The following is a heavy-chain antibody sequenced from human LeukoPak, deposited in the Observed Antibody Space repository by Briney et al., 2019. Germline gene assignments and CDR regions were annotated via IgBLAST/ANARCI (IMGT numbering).Heavy chain of an antibody. D-gene: IGHD3-10*01. J-gene: IGHJ6*02. Sequence: PGGSLRLSCAASGFTFSDYYMSWIRQAPGKGLEWVSYISSSGSTIYYADSMKGRFTISRDNAKNSLYLQMNSLRAEDTAVYYCVREGVIWFGEPDYYYYGMDVWGQGTTVTVSS. V-gene: IGHV3-11*01. CDR1: GFTFSDYY. CDR2: ISSSGSTI. CDR3: VREGVIWFGEPDYYYYGMDV.